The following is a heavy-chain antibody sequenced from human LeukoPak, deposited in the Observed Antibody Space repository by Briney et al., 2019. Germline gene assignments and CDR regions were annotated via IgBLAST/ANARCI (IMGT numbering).Heavy chain of an antibody. D-gene: IGHD3-10*01. CDR3: ATDSDYYYGSGSYAFDI. CDR1: GGSISSSNW. J-gene: IGHJ3*02. V-gene: IGHV4-4*02. Sequence: SGTLSLTCAVSGGSISSSNWWSWVRQPPGKGLEWIGEIYHSGSTNYNPSLKSRVTISVDKSKNQFSLKLSSVTAADTAVYYCATDSDYYYGSGSYAFDIWGQGTMVTVSS. CDR2: IYHSGST.